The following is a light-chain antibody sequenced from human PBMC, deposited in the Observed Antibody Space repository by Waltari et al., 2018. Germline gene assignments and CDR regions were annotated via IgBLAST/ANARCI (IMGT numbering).Light chain of an antibody. CDR3: ALYMGSGILV. V-gene: IGLV8-61*01. CDR1: SGSVSFTSY. Sequence: QTVVTQEPSLSVSPGGTVTLTCALSSGSVSFTSYATWYQQTPGQPPRTLMYKANSRSSGVPDRFSGSILGNKAALTITGAQAEDESDYYCALYMGSGILVFGGGTKLTIL. CDR2: KAN. J-gene: IGLJ3*02.